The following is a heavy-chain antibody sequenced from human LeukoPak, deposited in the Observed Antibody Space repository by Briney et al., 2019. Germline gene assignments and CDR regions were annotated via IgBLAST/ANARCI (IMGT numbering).Heavy chain of an antibody. Sequence: GGSLRLSCAASGFTFSSYEMNWVRQAPGKGLEWVSYISSSGSTIYYADSVKGRFTISRDNAKNSLYLQMNSLRAEDTAVYDCARENEGYSYGPRDFDYWGQGTLVTVSS. CDR3: ARENEGYSYGPRDFDY. CDR1: GFTFSSYE. D-gene: IGHD5-18*01. J-gene: IGHJ4*02. CDR2: ISSSGSTI. V-gene: IGHV3-48*03.